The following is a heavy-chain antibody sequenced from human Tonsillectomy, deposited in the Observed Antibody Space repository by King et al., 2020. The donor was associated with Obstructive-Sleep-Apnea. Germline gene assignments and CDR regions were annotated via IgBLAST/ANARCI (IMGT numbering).Heavy chain of an antibody. Sequence: EVQLVESGGGLVQPGGSLRLSCAASRFTFSAYAMSWVRQAPGRGLEWVSAITGNGESTYYADSVKGRFTISRDSSKNTLYLQINTLRDEDTAVYYCARSGYCSNATCPFKIDYWGQGTLVTVSS. CDR1: RFTFSAYA. D-gene: IGHD2-8*01. CDR3: ARSGYCSNATCPFKIDY. V-gene: IGHV3-23*04. CDR2: ITGNGEST. J-gene: IGHJ4*02.